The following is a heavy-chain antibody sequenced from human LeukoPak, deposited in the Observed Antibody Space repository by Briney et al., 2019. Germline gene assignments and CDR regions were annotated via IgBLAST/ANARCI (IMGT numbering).Heavy chain of an antibody. CDR1: GGTFSSYA. J-gene: IGHJ6*03. Sequence: ASVKVSCTASGGTFSSYAISWVRQAPGQGLEWMGGIIPIFGTANYAQKFQGRVTITADESTSTAYMELSSLRSEDTAVYYCATGEYGSGRSRPRGRYYYYYMDVWGKGTTVTISS. V-gene: IGHV1-69*13. CDR2: IIPIFGTA. D-gene: IGHD3-10*01. CDR3: ATGEYGSGRSRPRGRYYYYYMDV.